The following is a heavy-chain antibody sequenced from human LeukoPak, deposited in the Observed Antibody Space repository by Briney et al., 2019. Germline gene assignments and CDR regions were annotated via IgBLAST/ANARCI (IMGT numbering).Heavy chain of an antibody. V-gene: IGHV3-9*01. D-gene: IGHD3-9*01. J-gene: IGHJ3*02. CDR2: ISWNSHTI. CDR3: AKDMYRYQAGYDAFDI. Sequence: PGGSLRLSCAASGFTLSNSAMTWVRQAPGKGLEWVSGISWNSHTIYYADSVKGRFTISRDNAKNSLYLQMNSLRAEDTALYYCAKDMYRYQAGYDAFDIRGQGTMVTVS. CDR1: GFTLSNSA.